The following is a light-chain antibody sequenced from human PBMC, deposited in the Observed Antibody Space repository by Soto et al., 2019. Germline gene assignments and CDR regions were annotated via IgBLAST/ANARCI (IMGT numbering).Light chain of an antibody. CDR3: ASWDDSLNGVV. J-gene: IGLJ2*01. CDR2: SDN. V-gene: IGLV1-44*01. Sequence: QSVLTQPPSASGTPGQRVTISCSGSFSNVGINTVNWYQQLPGTAPKLLIYSDNQRPSAVPDRFSGSKSGTSASLAISGRQSEDEADYYCASWDDSLNGVVFGGGTKVTVL. CDR1: FSNVGINT.